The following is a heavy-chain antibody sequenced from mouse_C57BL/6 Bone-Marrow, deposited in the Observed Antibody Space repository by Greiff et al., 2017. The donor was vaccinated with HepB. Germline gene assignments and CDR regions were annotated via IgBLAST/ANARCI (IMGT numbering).Heavy chain of an antibody. D-gene: IGHD1-1*01. CDR2: IRSKSNNYAT. V-gene: IGHV10-1*01. CDR1: GFSFNTYA. CDR3: VRHRGYYYGLYYAMDY. J-gene: IGHJ4*01. Sequence: EVQLVESGGGLVQPKGSLKLSCAASGFSFNTYAMNWVRQAPGQGMEWVARIRSKSNNYATYYADSVKDRFTISRDDSASMLYLQMNNLKTEDTAMYYCVRHRGYYYGLYYAMDYWGQGTSVTVSS.